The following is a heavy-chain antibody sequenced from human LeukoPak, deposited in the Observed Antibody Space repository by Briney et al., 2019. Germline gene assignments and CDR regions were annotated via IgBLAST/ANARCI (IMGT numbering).Heavy chain of an antibody. Sequence: SQTLSLTCTVSGGSISTYYWSWIRLPPGKGLEWIAYIYFTGRTQYNPSLKSRVTISEDTSKNQFSLKLSSVTAADTAVYYCASAGYYDFWSGYFPDVWGKGTTVTVYS. CDR2: IYFTGRT. CDR1: GGSISTYY. J-gene: IGHJ6*04. CDR3: ASAGYYDFWSGYFPDV. V-gene: IGHV4-4*09. D-gene: IGHD3-3*01.